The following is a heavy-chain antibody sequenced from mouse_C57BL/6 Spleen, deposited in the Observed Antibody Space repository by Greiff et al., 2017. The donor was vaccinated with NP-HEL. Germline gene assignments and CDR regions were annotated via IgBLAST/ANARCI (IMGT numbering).Heavy chain of an antibody. CDR3: AREEGSAMDY. CDR1: GYTFTSYW. V-gene: IGHV1-64*01. Sequence: VQLQQSGAELVKPGASVKLSCKASGYTFTSYWMHWVKQRPGQGLEWIGMIHPNSGSTNYNEKFKSKATLTVDKSSSTAYMQLSSLTYEDSAVYYCAREEGSAMDYWGQGTSVTVSS. CDR2: IHPNSGST. J-gene: IGHJ4*01.